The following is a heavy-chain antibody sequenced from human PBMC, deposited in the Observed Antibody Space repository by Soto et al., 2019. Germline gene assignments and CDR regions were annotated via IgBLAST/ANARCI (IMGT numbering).Heavy chain of an antibody. Sequence: ASVQVSCKASGGTFSSYAISWVRQAPGQGLEWMGGINPISGTTNYAQKFQGRVTMTRDKSTSTAYMELSRLRSDDTAAYYCARSNWGADSWGLGTLVTVSS. CDR3: ARSNWGADS. J-gene: IGHJ4*02. V-gene: IGHV1-69*05. D-gene: IGHD7-27*01. CDR1: GGTFSSYA. CDR2: INPISGTT.